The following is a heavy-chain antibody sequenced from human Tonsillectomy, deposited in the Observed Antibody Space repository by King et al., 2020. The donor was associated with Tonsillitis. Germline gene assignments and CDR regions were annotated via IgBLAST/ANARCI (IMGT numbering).Heavy chain of an antibody. CDR3: ASLGSITGTTAYFDY. J-gene: IGHJ4*02. V-gene: IGHV4-39*01. D-gene: IGHD1-20*01. CDR1: GASISSSSYY. CDR2: IYYSGST. Sequence: LQESGPGLVKPSETLSLTCTVSGASISSSSYYWGWIRQPPGKGLEWIGSIYYSGSTYYNPSLKSRVTISVDTSKNQFSLKLSSVTAADTAVYYCASLGSITGTTAYFDYWGQGTLVTVSS.